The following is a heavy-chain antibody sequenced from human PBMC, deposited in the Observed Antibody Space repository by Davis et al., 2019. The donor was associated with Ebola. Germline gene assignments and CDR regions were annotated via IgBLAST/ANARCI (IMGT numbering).Heavy chain of an antibody. Sequence: MPSETLSLTCTVSGGSISSYYWSWIRQPPGKGLEWIGNIYYSGSTNYNPSLESRVTISVDTSKNQFSLKLSSVTAADTAVYYCARHKGLDPWGQGTLVTVSS. CDR3: ARHKGLDP. CDR2: IYYSGST. CDR1: GGSISSYY. J-gene: IGHJ5*02. V-gene: IGHV4-59*08.